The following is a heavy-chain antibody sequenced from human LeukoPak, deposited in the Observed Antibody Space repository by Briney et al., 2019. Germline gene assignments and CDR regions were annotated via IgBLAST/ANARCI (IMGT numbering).Heavy chain of an antibody. CDR3: ARVGKSGWDFDH. J-gene: IGHJ4*02. V-gene: IGHV3-7*01. CDR1: GFTFSSYW. Sequence: PGGSLRLSCVASGFTFSSYWMRWVRQAPGKGLEWVAIINEGGGLKYYVDSVKGRFTISRDNTNNSLYLQMISLRVDDTAVYYCARVGKSGWDFDHWGQGTLVTVSS. CDR2: INEGGGLK. D-gene: IGHD6-19*01.